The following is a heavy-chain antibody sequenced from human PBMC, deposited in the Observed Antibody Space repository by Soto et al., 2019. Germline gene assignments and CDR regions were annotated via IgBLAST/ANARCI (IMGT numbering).Heavy chain of an antibody. CDR2: MNPNSGNT. J-gene: IGHJ6*02. CDR3: ARRVVVAATKGPRPGGGYYYYYGMDV. D-gene: IGHD2-15*01. CDR1: GYTFTSYD. Sequence: QVQLVQSGAEVKKPGASVKVSCKASGYTFTSYDINWVRQATGQGLEWMGWMNPNSGNTGYAQKFQGRVTMTRNTSISTAYMELSSLRSEDTAVYYCARRVVVAATKGPRPGGGYYYYYGMDVWGQGTTVTVSS. V-gene: IGHV1-8*01.